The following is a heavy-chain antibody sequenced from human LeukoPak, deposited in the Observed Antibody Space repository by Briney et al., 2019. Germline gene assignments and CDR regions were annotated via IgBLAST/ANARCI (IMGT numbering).Heavy chain of an antibody. CDR1: GFTFSSYG. Sequence: GRSLRLSCAASGFTFSSYGMHWVRQAPGKGLEWVAVISYDGSNKYYADSVKGRFTISRDNSKNTVYLQMNSLTAEDTAVYYCAKGRTGYIPDSWGQGTLVTVSS. CDR3: AKGRTGYIPDS. V-gene: IGHV3-30*18. J-gene: IGHJ4*02. D-gene: IGHD6-13*01. CDR2: ISYDGSNK.